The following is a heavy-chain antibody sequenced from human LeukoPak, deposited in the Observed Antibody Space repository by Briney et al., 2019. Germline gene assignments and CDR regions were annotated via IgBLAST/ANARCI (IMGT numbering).Heavy chain of an antibody. J-gene: IGHJ5*02. D-gene: IGHD6-19*01. V-gene: IGHV4-61*02. CDR3: ARDLSGWYSAWFDP. Sequence: SQTLSLTCTVSGGSIGSGSYYWSWIRQPAGKGLEWIGRIYTSGSTNYNPSLKSRVTISVDTSKNQFSLRLSSVTAADTAVYYCARDLSGWYSAWFDPWGQGTLVTVSS. CDR2: IYTSGST. CDR1: GGSIGSGSYY.